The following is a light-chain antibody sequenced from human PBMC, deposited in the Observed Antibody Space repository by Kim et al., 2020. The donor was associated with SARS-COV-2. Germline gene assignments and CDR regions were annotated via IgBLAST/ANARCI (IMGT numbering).Light chain of an antibody. CDR1: QGITNY. CDR3: QHYHTDPSIT. V-gene: IGKV1-33*01. J-gene: IGKJ5*01. CDR2: DAS. Sequence: DIQMTQSPSSLSASVGDRVTITCRASQGITNYLNWYQHKAGKAPKLLIYDASTLETGVPSRFSGSGSGTDFTFSISSLQPEDVATYYCQHYHTDPSITFGQGTRLEIK.